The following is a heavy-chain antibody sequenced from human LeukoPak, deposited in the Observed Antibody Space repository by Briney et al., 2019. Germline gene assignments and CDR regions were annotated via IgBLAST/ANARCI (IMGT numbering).Heavy chain of an antibody. Sequence: PSETLSPTCTVSGESISGFYWTWIRQPPGKGLEWIGYIYYSGSTNYNPSLKSRVTISVDTSKNQFSLKLSSVTAADTAVYYCARVWVWQQLARWFDPWGQGTLVTVSS. CDR2: IYYSGST. CDR1: GESISGFY. D-gene: IGHD6-13*01. V-gene: IGHV4-59*01. CDR3: ARVWVWQQLARWFDP. J-gene: IGHJ5*02.